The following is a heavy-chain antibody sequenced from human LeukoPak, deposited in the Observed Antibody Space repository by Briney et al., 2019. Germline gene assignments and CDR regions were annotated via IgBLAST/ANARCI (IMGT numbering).Heavy chain of an antibody. CDR1: GFTFSNSA. CDR3: AKGIYSSGWSYFDY. CDR2: LSGRGITT. J-gene: IGHJ4*01. Sequence: GGSLRDSCVASGFTFSNSAMSWVGQARGKEVDGVSPLSGRGITTYYAHSVKRRFTISRDNAKNTLYLQMNSLRAEDTAVYYCAKGIYSSGWSYFDYWGHGTLVTVSS. V-gene: IGHV3-23*01. D-gene: IGHD6-19*01.